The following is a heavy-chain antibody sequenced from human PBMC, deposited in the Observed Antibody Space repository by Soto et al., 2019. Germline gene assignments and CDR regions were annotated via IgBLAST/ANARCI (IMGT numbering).Heavy chain of an antibody. CDR2: IYYSGST. CDR3: ARAPRYSSGWALDY. J-gene: IGHJ4*02. Sequence: SETLSLTCTVSGGSISSVGYYWSWIRQHPGKGLEWIGYIYYSGSTYYSPSLKSRVTISLDMSKNQFSLKLSSVTAADTAVYYCARAPRYSSGWALDYWGQGILVTVSS. V-gene: IGHV4-31*03. CDR1: GGSISSVGYY. D-gene: IGHD6-19*01.